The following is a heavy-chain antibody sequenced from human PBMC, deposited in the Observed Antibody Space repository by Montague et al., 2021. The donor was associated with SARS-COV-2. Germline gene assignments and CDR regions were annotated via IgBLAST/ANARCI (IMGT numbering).Heavy chain of an antibody. CDR1: SGSISSGGYY. D-gene: IGHD4-17*01. CDR3: ARDGRRTTVTPRGVITLHYFDS. CDR2: IYYSGST. V-gene: IGHV4-31*03. Sequence: TLSLTCTVSSGSISSGGYYWSWIRQHPGKGLEWIGYIYYSGSTYYXPSLKSRVTISVDTSKNQFSLKLSSVTAADTAVYYCARDGRRTTVTPRGVITLHYFDSWGQGTLVTVSS. J-gene: IGHJ4*02.